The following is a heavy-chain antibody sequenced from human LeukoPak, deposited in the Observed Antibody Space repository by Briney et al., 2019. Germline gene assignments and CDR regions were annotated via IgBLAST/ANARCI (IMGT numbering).Heavy chain of an antibody. V-gene: IGHV3-23*01. D-gene: IGHD5-12*01. Sequence: PGGSLRLSCAASGFIFSSYAMSWVRQAPGKGLEWVSGISGSGGSTYHSDSVKGRFTISRDNSKNTLFLQMNSLRAEDTAVYYCAKDRGPYSGYDSFFDFWGQGTLVTVSS. CDR2: ISGSGGST. J-gene: IGHJ4*02. CDR3: AKDRGPYSGYDSFFDF. CDR1: GFIFSSYA.